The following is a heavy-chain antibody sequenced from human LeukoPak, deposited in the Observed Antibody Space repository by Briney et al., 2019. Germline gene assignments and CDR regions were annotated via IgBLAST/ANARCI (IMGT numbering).Heavy chain of an antibody. CDR1: GGSFSGYY. D-gene: IGHD6-19*01. CDR2: INQSGST. J-gene: IGHJ4*02. Sequence: SETLSLTCGVYGGSFSGYYWSWIRQSPGRGLEWIGEINQSGSTNYNPSLKSRVTISVDTSKNQFSLKLSSVTAADTGVYYCATKYSVAVAANPPYFDYWGQGTLVTVSS. CDR3: ATKYSVAVAANPPYFDY. V-gene: IGHV4-34*01.